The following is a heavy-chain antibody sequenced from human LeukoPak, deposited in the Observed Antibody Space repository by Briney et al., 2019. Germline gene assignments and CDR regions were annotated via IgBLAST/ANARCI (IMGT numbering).Heavy chain of an antibody. D-gene: IGHD6-19*01. CDR1: GGSLSSGSYY. V-gene: IGHV4-61*10. Sequence: SQTLSLTCTVSGGSLSSGSYYWSWIRQPAGKGLEWIGYIYYSGSTNYNPSLKSRVTISVDTSKNQFSLKLSSVTAADTAVYYCARALSYWEWLPVYWGQGTLVTVSS. CDR3: ARALSYWEWLPVY. CDR2: IYYSGST. J-gene: IGHJ4*02.